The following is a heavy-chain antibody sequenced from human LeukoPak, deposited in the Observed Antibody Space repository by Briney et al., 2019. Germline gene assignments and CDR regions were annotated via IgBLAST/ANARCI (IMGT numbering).Heavy chain of an antibody. D-gene: IGHD5-24*01. CDR2: INPNSGGT. CDR3: ARVVDGYNYGAFDI. V-gene: IGHV1-2*02. CDR1: GYTFTDYY. Sequence: ASVTVSCKASGYTFTDYYIHWVRQAPGQGGEGMGWINPNSGGTKYARRFQGRGTMTRDAAISTAYTELSSLRSDDTAVYYCARVVDGYNYGAFDIWGQGTVVTVSS. J-gene: IGHJ3*02.